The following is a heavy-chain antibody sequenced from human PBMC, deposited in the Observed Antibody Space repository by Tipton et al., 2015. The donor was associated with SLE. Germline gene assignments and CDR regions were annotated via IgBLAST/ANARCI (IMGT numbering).Heavy chain of an antibody. CDR2: IYYSGST. V-gene: IGHV4-39*01. CDR3: ARRVETFGAPDC. J-gene: IGHJ4*02. D-gene: IGHD3-3*01. Sequence: WIRQPPGKGLEWIGSIYYSGSTYYNPSLKSRVTISVDTSKNQFSLKLSSVTAADTAVYYCARRVETFGAPDCWGQGTLVTVSS.